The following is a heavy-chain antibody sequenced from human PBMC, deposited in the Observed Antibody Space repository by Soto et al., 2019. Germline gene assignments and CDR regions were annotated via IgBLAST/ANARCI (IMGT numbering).Heavy chain of an antibody. J-gene: IGHJ4*02. D-gene: IGHD6-13*01. Sequence: SSETLSLTCAVYGGSFSGYYWSWIRQPPGKGLEWIGEINHSGSTNYNPSLKSRVTISVDTSKNQFSLKLGSVTAADTAVYYCARVRPDGSRLDFWGQGTLVTVSS. CDR2: INHSGST. CDR3: ARVRPDGSRLDF. CDR1: GGSFSGYY. V-gene: IGHV4-34*01.